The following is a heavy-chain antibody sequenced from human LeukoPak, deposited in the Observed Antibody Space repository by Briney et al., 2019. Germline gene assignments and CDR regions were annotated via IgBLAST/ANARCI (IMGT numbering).Heavy chain of an antibody. CDR3: ARVLRTSSWYADY. J-gene: IGHJ4*02. CDR2: INHGGSA. V-gene: IGHV4-34*01. D-gene: IGHD6-13*01. CDR1: GGSFSAYY. Sequence: KPSETLSLTCAVYGGSFSAYYWSWIRQPPGKGLEWIGEINHGGSANYKPSLKSRVTISVDTSKSQFSLKLSSVTAADTAVYYCARVLRTSSWYADYWGQGTLVTVSS.